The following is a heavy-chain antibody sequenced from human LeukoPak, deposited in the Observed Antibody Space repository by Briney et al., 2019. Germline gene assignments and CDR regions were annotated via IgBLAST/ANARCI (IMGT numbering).Heavy chain of an antibody. D-gene: IGHD6-13*01. CDR1: GGTFSSYA. CDR2: IIPILGIA. Sequence: GASVKVSCKASGGTFSSYAISWVRQAPGQGLEWMGRIIPILGIANYAQKFQGRVMITADKSTSTAYMELSSLRSEDTAVYYCAREMSSSWSLDYWGQGTLVTVSS. J-gene: IGHJ4*02. CDR3: AREMSSSWSLDY. V-gene: IGHV1-69*04.